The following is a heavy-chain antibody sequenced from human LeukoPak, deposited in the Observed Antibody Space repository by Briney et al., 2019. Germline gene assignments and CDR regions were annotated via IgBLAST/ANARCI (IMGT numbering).Heavy chain of an antibody. CDR3: ARGYCSGGSCYSAFYYGMDV. J-gene: IGHJ6*02. CDR1: GYSFTSYW. D-gene: IGHD2-15*01. CDR2: IYPGDSDT. V-gene: IGHV5-51*01. Sequence: GESLKISCKGSGYSFTSYWIGWVRQMPGKGLEWMGIIYPGDSDTRYSPSFQGQVTISADKSISTAYLQWSSLKASDTAMYYCARGYCSGGSCYSAFYYGMDVWGQGTTVTVS.